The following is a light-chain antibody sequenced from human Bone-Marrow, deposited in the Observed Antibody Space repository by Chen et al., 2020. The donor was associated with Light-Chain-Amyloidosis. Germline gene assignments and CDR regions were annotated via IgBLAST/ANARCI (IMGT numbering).Light chain of an antibody. V-gene: IGLV3-25*03. CDR3: QSADSSGTYEVI. J-gene: IGLJ2*01. CDR2: RDT. Sequence: SYELTQPPSVSVSPGQTARITCSGDDLPTKYAYWYQQKPGQAPVLVIHRDTERPAGISERFSGCSSGTTGTLTISVVQAEDEADYHCQSADSSGTYEVIFGGGTKLTVL. CDR1: DLPTKY.